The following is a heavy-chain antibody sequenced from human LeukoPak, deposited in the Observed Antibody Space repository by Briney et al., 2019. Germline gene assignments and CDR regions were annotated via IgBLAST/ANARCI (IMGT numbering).Heavy chain of an antibody. CDR2: INPSGGST. D-gene: IGHD1-26*01. CDR1: YTFTSXY. Sequence: YTFTSXYXHWVRQAPGQGLEXMGIINPSGGSTIYAQKFQGRVTMTRDTSTSTVYMELSSLRSEDTAVYYCARDLIVGAAGAFDIWGQGTMVTVSS. J-gene: IGHJ3*02. CDR3: ARDLIVGAAGAFDI. V-gene: IGHV1-46*01.